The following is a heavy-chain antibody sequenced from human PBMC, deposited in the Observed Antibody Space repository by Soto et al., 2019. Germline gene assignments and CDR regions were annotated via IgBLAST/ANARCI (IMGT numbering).Heavy chain of an antibody. CDR2: INPNSGGT. CDR1: GYTFVGYY. Sequence: ASVKVSCKASGYTFVGYYIHWVRQAPGQGLEWMGWINPNSGGTNYAQRFQGWVTMTRDRSISTAYMELSRLKSDDTAVYYCARVGGGLASLGYYGMDVWGQGTTVTVSS. V-gene: IGHV1-2*04. CDR3: ARVGGGLASLGYYGMDV. D-gene: IGHD3-10*01. J-gene: IGHJ6*02.